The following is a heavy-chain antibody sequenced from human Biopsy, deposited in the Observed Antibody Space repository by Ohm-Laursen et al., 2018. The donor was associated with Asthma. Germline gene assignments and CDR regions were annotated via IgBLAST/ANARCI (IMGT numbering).Heavy chain of an antibody. D-gene: IGHD2-2*01. J-gene: IGHJ4*02. CDR2: INSVFGTT. CDR1: GGTFKTYV. CDR3: ARKAGSCISRTCYSLDF. Sequence: SSVKVSCKSLGGTFKTYVIGWVRQAPGQGLEWMGGINSVFGTTTYPQKFQDRVTITADDSTSTVYMELSSLRSEDTAVYYCARKAGSCISRTCYSLDFCGQGTLVTVSS. V-gene: IGHV1-69*01.